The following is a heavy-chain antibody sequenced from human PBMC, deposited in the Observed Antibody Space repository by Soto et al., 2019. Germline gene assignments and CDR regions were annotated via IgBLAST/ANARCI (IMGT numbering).Heavy chain of an antibody. CDR3: AKSRVFIGAIVTLLDS. CDR2: ISNNGDTA. D-gene: IGHD3-16*02. J-gene: IGHJ4*02. V-gene: IGHV3-23*01. Sequence: LRLSCATSGFTFSSYAMVWVRQAAEKGLEWVASISNNGDTAYYADSVKGRFTISRGNSENTLYLQMNGLRADDTALYFCAKSRVFIGAIVTLLDSWGQGTQVTVSS. CDR1: GFTFSSYA.